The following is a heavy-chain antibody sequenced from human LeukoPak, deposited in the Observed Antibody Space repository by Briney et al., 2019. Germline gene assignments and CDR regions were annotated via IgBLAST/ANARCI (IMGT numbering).Heavy chain of an antibody. CDR2: ISAYNGNT. J-gene: IGHJ4*02. Sequence: ASVKVCCEASGYTYTSYGISWVRQAPGQGPEWMGWISAYNGNTNYAQKLQGRVTMTTDTSTSTAYMELRSLRSDDTAVYYCARVVRGSCDYWGQGTLVTVSS. CDR3: ARVVRGSCDY. CDR1: GYTYTSYG. D-gene: IGHD3-10*01. V-gene: IGHV1-18*01.